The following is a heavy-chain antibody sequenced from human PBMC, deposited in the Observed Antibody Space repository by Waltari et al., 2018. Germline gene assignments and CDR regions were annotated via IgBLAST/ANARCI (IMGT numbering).Heavy chain of an antibody. CDR3: ATARLYWGSSRDGAFDI. Sequence: QVQLVQSGAEVKKPGAAARVSCKVSGYTLTELSMHWVRQAPGKGLEWRRGFDPEDGETSHAHNFQGRVTRTETTSTDTAYMELSSLRSEDTAVYSCATARLYWGSSRDGAFDIWGQGTMVTVSS. CDR2: FDPEDGET. V-gene: IGHV1-24*01. CDR1: GYTLTELS. J-gene: IGHJ3*02. D-gene: IGHD2-8*02.